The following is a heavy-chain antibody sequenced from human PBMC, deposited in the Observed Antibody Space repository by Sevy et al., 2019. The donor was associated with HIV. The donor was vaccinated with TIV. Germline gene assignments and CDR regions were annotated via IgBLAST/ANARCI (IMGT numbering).Heavy chain of an antibody. J-gene: IGHJ4*02. D-gene: IGHD2-21*01. Sequence: GGSLRLSCAASGFTFDDYAMHWVRQAPGKGLEWVSGISWNSGSIGYADSVKGRFTISRDNVKNSLYLQMNSLRAEDTALHYCAAERSIVKLGFDYWGQGTLVTVSS. CDR2: ISWNSGSI. CDR3: AAERSIVKLGFDY. V-gene: IGHV3-9*01. CDR1: GFTFDDYA.